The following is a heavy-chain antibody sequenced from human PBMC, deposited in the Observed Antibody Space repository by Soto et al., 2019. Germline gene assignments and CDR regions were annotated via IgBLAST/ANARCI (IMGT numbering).Heavy chain of an antibody. Sequence: SETLSLTCAVYGGSFSSYYWSWIRQPPGKGLEWIGEINHSGSTNYNPPLKSRVTISVYTANNHFSLKMSPLTAAGTAVYYCARLALTRGAAARIDYWGQGTQVTVSS. CDR2: INHSGST. J-gene: IGHJ4*02. CDR3: ARLALTRGAAARIDY. V-gene: IGHV4-34*01. CDR1: GGSFSSYY. D-gene: IGHD6-13*01.